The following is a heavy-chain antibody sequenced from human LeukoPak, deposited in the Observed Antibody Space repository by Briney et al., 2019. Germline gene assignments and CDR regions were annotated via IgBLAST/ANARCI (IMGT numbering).Heavy chain of an antibody. J-gene: IGHJ6*03. CDR1: GYTFTSYD. V-gene: IGHV1-8*01. Sequence: GASAKVSCKASGYTFTSYDINWVRQATGQGLEWMGWMYPNSGNTGYAQKFQGRVTMTRNTSISTAYMELSSLRSEDTAVYYCARVSRGYSSGWYISNYYYYYMDVWGKGTTVTVSS. CDR2: MYPNSGNT. D-gene: IGHD6-19*01. CDR3: ARVSRGYSSGWYISNYYYYYMDV.